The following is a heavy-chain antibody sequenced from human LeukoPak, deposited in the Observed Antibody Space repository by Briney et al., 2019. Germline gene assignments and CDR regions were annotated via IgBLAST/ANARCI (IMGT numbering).Heavy chain of an antibody. V-gene: IGHV3-23*01. J-gene: IGHJ4*02. CDR3: AKDQTWTTVVTPFEH. D-gene: IGHD4-23*01. Sequence: GGSLRLSCAASGFTFSSYAMSWVRQAPGKGLEWVSAISGSGGSTYYADSVKGRFTISRDNSKNTLYLQMNSLRAEDTAVYYCAKDQTWTTVVTPFEHWGQGTLVTVSS. CDR2: ISGSGGST. CDR1: GFTFSSYA.